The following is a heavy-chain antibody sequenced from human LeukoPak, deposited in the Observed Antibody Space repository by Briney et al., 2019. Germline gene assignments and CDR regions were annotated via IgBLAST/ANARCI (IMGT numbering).Heavy chain of an antibody. CDR2: ISGSGGST. D-gene: IGHD3-3*01. J-gene: IGHJ5*02. CDR1: GFTFSSYA. Sequence: GGSLRLSCAASGFTFSSYAMSWVRQAPGKGLGWVSAISGSGGSTHYADSVKGRFTISRDNAKNTLYLQMNSLRAEDTAVYYCARGGDSWSGYYSWFDPWGQGTLVTVSS. CDR3: ARGGDSWSGYYSWFDP. V-gene: IGHV3-23*01.